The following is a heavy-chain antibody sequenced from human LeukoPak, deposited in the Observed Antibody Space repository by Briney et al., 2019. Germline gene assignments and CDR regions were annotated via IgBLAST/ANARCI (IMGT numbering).Heavy chain of an antibody. CDR1: GGSFSGYY. V-gene: IGHV4-31*11. CDR2: IYYSGST. CDR3: ARAQVGARGWFDP. D-gene: IGHD1-26*01. J-gene: IGHJ5*02. Sequence: PSETLSLTCAVYGGSFSGYYWSWIRQHPGKGLEWIGYIYYSGSTYYNPSLKSRVTISVDTSKNQFSLKLSSVTAADTAVYYCARAQVGARGWFDPWGQGTLVTVSS.